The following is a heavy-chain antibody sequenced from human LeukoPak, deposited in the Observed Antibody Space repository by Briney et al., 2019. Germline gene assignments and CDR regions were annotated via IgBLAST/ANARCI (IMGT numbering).Heavy chain of an antibody. J-gene: IGHJ4*02. CDR1: GGSISSSSYY. V-gene: IGHV4-39*01. Sequence: SETLSLTCTVSGGSISSSSYYWGWIRQPPGKGLEWIGSIYYSGSTYYNPSLKSRVTISVDTSKNQFSLKLSSVTAADTAVYYCARHRPYCGGDCYRYYFDYWGQETLVTVSS. D-gene: IGHD2-21*02. CDR2: IYYSGST. CDR3: ARHRPYCGGDCYRYYFDY.